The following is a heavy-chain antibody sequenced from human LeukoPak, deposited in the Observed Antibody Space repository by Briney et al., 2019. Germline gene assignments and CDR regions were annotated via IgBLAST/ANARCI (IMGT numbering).Heavy chain of an antibody. J-gene: IGHJ2*01. D-gene: IGHD2-15*01. V-gene: IGHV3-21*01. CDR1: GISFSNYS. CDR3: ARAVYCSGGGCFWYFDL. CDR2: ISSSSRFI. Sequence: GGSLRLSCAASGISFSNYSMNWVRQAPGKGLEWVSLISSSSRFIYYGDSVKGRFAISRDNAKKSLYLQMNSLRAEDTAVYYCARAVYCSGGGCFWYFDLWGRGTLVTVSS.